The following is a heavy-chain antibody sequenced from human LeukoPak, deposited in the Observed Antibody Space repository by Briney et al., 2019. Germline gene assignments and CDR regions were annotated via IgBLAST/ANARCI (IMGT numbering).Heavy chain of an antibody. V-gene: IGHV3-69-1*01. CDR1: GFTFSNYA. Sequence: PGGSLRLSCVASGFTFSNYAMTWVRQAPGKGLEWVSGISSNSYIHYADSVKSRFTVSRDNAENSLYLQMNSLRAEDTAVYYCARLPGYYYYYYYMDVSGKGTPFTVSS. CDR2: ISSNSYI. CDR3: ARLPGYYYYYYYMDV. J-gene: IGHJ6*03.